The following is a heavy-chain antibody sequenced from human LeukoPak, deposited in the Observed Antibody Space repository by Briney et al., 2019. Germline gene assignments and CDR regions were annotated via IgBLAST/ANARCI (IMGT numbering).Heavy chain of an antibody. Sequence: PGGSLRLSCAASGFSFSSNWMGWVRQAPGKGLEWAAHIKRDGSQKYYLDSVKGRFTISRDNAKNSLYLQMNSLRVEDTAVYYCARLGLEVGGPNWFDPWGQGTLVTVSS. D-gene: IGHD1-1*01. CDR2: IKRDGSQK. CDR1: GFSFSSNW. J-gene: IGHJ5*02. V-gene: IGHV3-7*01. CDR3: ARLGLEVGGPNWFDP.